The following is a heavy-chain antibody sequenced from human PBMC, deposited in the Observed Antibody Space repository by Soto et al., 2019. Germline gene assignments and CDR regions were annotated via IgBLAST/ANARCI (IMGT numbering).Heavy chain of an antibody. J-gene: IGHJ4*02. CDR3: ARQIYDSDTGPNFQYYFDS. D-gene: IGHD3-22*01. V-gene: IGHV5-10-1*01. Sequence: GESLELSCKGSGYSFDGHWITCVRQKPGKGLEWIGLIDPSDSQTYYSPSFRGHVTISVTKSITTVFLQWSSLRASDTAIYYCARQIYDSDTGPNFQYYFDSWGQETLVAVSS. CDR1: GYSFDGHW. CDR2: IDPSDSQT.